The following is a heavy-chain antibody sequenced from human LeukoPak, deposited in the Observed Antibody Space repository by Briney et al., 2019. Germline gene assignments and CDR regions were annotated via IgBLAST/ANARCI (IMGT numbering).Heavy chain of an antibody. CDR3: ARDRDYSKTERGFDY. J-gene: IGHJ4*02. V-gene: IGHV1-2*02. D-gene: IGHD4-11*01. Sequence: ASVKASCKASGYTFTGYYMHWVRQAPGQGLEWMGWINPNSGGTNYAQKFQGRVTMTRDTSISTAYMELSRVTSDDTAVYYCARDRDYSKTERGFDYWGQGTLVTVSS. CDR1: GYTFTGYY. CDR2: INPNSGGT.